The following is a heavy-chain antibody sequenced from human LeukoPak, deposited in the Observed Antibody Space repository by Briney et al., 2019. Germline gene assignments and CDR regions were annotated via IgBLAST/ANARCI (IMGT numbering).Heavy chain of an antibody. D-gene: IGHD3-10*01. V-gene: IGHV4-59*01. J-gene: IGHJ5*02. CDR2: VYYSGTT. CDR1: NGSITSYY. CDR3: ARGVGYASRNWFDP. Sequence: SETLSLTCNVSNGSITSYYGAWIRQFPRKGLEWIGYVYYSGTTNYNPSLKSRVTISVDTSKNQFSLKLSSVTTADTAVYYCARGVGYASRNWFDPWGHGILVTVSS.